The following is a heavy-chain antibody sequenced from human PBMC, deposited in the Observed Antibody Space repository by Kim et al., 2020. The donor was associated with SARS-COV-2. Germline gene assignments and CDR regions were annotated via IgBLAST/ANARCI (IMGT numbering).Heavy chain of an antibody. V-gene: IGHV3-21*01. CDR3: ARTRDGYRLKDAFDM. J-gene: IGHJ3*02. CDR1: GFIFSTYG. Sequence: GGSLRLSCAASGFIFSTYGMNWVRQAPGKGLEWVSFISRSSTYISQADSVKGRFTISRDNAKNSLFLQMSSLRAEDTAVYYCARTRDGYRLKDAFDMWGQGTMVSVSS. CDR2: ISRSSTYI. D-gene: IGHD5-12*01.